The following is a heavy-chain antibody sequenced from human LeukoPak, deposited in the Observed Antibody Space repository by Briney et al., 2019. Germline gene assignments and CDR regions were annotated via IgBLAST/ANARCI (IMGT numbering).Heavy chain of an antibody. CDR3: AKGGSGSYSGFDY. CDR2: ISGSGGST. Sequence: PGGSLRLSCAASGFTFSSYAMSWVRQAPGKGLEWVAAISGSGGSTYYADSVKGRFTISRDNFKNTLYLQMNSLRAEDTAVYYCAKGGSGSYSGFDYWGQGTLVTVSS. J-gene: IGHJ4*02. D-gene: IGHD1-26*01. V-gene: IGHV3-23*01. CDR1: GFTFSSYA.